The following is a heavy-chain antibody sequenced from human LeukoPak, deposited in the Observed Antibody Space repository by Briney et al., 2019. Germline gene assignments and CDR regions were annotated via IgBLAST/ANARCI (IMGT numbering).Heavy chain of an antibody. J-gene: IGHJ4*02. CDR1: GGTFSSSS. V-gene: IGHV1-69*05. Sequence: ASVKVSCKASGGTFSSSSISWVRQAPGQGLEWMGGIIPIFGTANYAQKFQGRVTMTRDTSTSTVYMELSSLRSEDTAVYYCAREVGGSDLGDFDYWGQGTLVTVSS. D-gene: IGHD1-26*01. CDR2: IIPIFGTA. CDR3: AREVGGSDLGDFDY.